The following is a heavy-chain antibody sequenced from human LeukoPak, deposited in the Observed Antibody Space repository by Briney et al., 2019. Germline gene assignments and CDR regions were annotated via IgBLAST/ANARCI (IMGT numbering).Heavy chain of an antibody. CDR1: GYTFTSYG. V-gene: IGHV1-18*01. CDR3: ARARKIWFGETAYYYYYYMDV. J-gene: IGHJ6*03. D-gene: IGHD3-10*01. Sequence: ASVKVSCKASGYTFTSYGISWVRQAPGQGLEWMGWISAYNGNTNYARKLQGRVTMTTDTSTSTAYMELRSLRSDDTAVYYCARARKIWFGETAYYYYYYMDVWGKGTTVTVSS. CDR2: ISAYNGNT.